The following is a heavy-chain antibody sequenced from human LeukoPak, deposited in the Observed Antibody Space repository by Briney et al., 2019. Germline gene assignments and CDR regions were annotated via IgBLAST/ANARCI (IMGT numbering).Heavy chain of an antibody. J-gene: IGHJ5*02. CDR1: GGTFSSYA. CDR2: IIPIFGTA. D-gene: IGHD2-2*01. Sequence: GASVKVSCKASGGTFSSYAISWVRQAPGQGLEWMGGIIPIFGTANYAQKFQGRVTITTGESTSTAYMELSSLRSEDTAVYYCARDRTLGYCSSTSCHKNWFDPWGQGTLVTVSS. CDR3: ARDRTLGYCSSTSCHKNWFDP. V-gene: IGHV1-69*05.